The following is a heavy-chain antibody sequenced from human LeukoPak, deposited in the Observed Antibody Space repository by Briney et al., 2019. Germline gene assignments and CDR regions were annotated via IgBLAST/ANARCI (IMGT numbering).Heavy chain of an antibody. Sequence: PGRSLRLSCAASGFTFSSHAMHWVRQAPGKGLEWVAVISYDGSNKHYADSVKGRFTISRDNSKNTLYLQMNSLRAEDTAVYYCARGGSYGDYGFSGWFDPWGQGTLVTVSS. J-gene: IGHJ5*02. V-gene: IGHV3-30-3*01. CDR2: ISYDGSNK. CDR3: ARGGSYGDYGFSGWFDP. CDR1: GFTFSSHA. D-gene: IGHD4-17*01.